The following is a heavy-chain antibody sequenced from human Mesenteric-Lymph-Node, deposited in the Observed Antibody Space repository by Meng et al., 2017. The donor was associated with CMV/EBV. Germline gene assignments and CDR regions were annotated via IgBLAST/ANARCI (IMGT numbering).Heavy chain of an antibody. CDR2: IFFRGST. J-gene: IGHJ4*02. CDR1: GGSISTSLYS. Sequence: CTLSGGSISTSLYSWGWIRQSPGKGLEYIGSIFFRGSTYYSTSFRGRVTISIDTSKNQFSLGLNSVTAADTAIYYCARIYNFREADYWGQGTLVTVSS. CDR3: ARIYNFREADY. D-gene: IGHD3/OR15-3a*01. V-gene: IGHV4-39*07.